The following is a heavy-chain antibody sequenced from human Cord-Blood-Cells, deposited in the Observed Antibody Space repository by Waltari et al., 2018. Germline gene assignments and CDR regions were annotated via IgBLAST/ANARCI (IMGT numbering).Heavy chain of an antibody. CDR3: ARVVSVVVPAAIDY. CDR2: INPNSGGT. J-gene: IGHJ4*02. Sequence: QVQLVQSGAEVKKPGASVKVSCTASGYTFTGYYMHWVRPAPGQGLEWMGWINPNSGGTNYAQKFQGRVTMTRDTSISTAYMELSRLRSDDTAVYYCARVVSVVVPAAIDYWGQGTLVTVSS. CDR1: GYTFTGYY. D-gene: IGHD2-2*01. V-gene: IGHV1-2*02.